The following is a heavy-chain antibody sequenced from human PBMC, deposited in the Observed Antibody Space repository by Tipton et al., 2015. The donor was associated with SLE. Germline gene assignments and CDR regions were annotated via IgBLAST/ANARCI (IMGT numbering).Heavy chain of an antibody. V-gene: IGHV4-38-2*02. CDR1: GYSISSGYF. J-gene: IGHJ4*02. D-gene: IGHD1-14*01. CDR3: AGGWGNQVFDY. CDR2: VYRSGST. Sequence: TLSLTCTVSGYSISSGYFWNWIRQPPGKKLEWIGSVYRSGSTYYNPSLKSRVTMTVEMSKNQFSLKLNSVTAADTAVYYCAGGWGNQVFDYWGQGTLVTVSS.